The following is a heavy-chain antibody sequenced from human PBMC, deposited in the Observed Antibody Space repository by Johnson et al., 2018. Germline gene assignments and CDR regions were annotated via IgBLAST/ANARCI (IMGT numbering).Heavy chain of an antibody. Sequence: QVQLQQWGAGLLKPSETLSLNCAVYAGSFRGYYWSWIRQPPGKGLEWIAEINHSGSTNYNPSLKSRVTISVDTSKNHFSRKLNSVTAGDTAWYYCARGSGYDYYYNYYSMDVWGQGTTVTVSS. J-gene: IGHJ6*02. CDR3: ARGSGYDYYYNYYSMDV. D-gene: IGHD5-12*01. CDR1: AGSFRGYY. CDR2: INHSGST. V-gene: IGHV4-34*01.